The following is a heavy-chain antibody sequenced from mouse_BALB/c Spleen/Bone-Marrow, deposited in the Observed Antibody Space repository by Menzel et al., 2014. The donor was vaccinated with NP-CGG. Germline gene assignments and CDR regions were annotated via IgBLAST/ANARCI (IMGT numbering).Heavy chain of an antibody. CDR2: INPGSGST. D-gene: IGHD2-3*01. V-gene: IGHV1-54*01. Sequence: QVQLKQSGAELVRPGTSVKVSCKASGYAFTDYLMEWLKQRPGQGLEWIGVINPGSGSTNYNEKFKDKATLTADKSSSTAYMQLSSLTSDYSAVYFCARYDGYFVYLGQGTILTVSS. CDR1: GYAFTDYL. CDR3: ARYDGYFVY. J-gene: IGHJ2*01.